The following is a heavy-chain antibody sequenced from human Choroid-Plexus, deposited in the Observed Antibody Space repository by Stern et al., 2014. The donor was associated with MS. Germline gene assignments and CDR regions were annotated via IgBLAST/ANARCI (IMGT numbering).Heavy chain of an antibody. J-gene: IGHJ5*02. Sequence: QMQLVQSGGGVVQPGRPLRLSCVASGFTLGSCAMHWVRQAPGKGLEWVAVVSYAGSNKYYAGSLKGRFNISRDNSQNTLYMQMSSLRPEDTAVYYCAKYRQYLTYFFDHWGQGSLVTVSS. CDR1: GFTLGSCA. CDR3: AKYRQYLTYFFDH. D-gene: IGHD2/OR15-2a*01. V-gene: IGHV3-30*18. CDR2: VSYAGSNK.